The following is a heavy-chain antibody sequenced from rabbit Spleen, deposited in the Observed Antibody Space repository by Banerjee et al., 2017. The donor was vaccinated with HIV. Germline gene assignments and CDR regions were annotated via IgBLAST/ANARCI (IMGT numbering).Heavy chain of an antibody. D-gene: IGHD4-1*01. J-gene: IGHJ4*01. V-gene: IGHV1S7*01. CDR2: IYPVFGIR. CDR3: ARNANGGWDL. CDR1: RFDFSTYS. Sequence: QELVESGGGLVQPGGSLKLSCKASRFDFSTYSMSWVRQAPGKGLEWIGDIYPVFGIRNYANGVQGRFTISSDNAQNTVDLQMNSLTPADTATYFCARNANGGWDLWGPGTLVTVS.